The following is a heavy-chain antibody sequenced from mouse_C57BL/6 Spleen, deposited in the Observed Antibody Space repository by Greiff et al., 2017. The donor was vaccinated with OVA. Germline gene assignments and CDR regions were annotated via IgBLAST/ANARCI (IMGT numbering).Heavy chain of an antibody. CDR1: GYTFTSYW. CDR3: ASYYGNSYYVDY. V-gene: IGHV1-64*01. CDR2: IHPNSGST. Sequence: QVQLQQPGAELVKPGASVKLSCKASGYTFTSYWMHWVKQRPGQGLEWIGMIHPNSGSTNYNEKFKSKATLTVDKSSSTAYMQLSSLTSEDSAVYYCASYYGNSYYVDYWGQGTTLTVSS. J-gene: IGHJ2*01. D-gene: IGHD2-1*01.